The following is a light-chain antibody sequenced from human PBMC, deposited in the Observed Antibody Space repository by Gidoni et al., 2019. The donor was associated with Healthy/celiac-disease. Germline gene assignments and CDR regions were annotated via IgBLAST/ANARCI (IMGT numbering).Light chain of an antibody. CDR2: GKN. CDR3: NSRDSSGNPVV. V-gene: IGLV3-19*01. J-gene: IGLJ2*01. Sequence: SSELTQDPAVSVAFGQTVRITCQGDSLRSYYASWYQQKPGQAPVLFIYGKNNRPSGIPDRFSGSSSGNTASLTITGAQAEDEADYYCNSRDSSGNPVVFGGGTKLTVL. CDR1: SLRSYY.